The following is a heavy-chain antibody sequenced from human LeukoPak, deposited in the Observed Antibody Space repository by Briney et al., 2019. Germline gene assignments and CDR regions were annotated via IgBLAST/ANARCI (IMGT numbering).Heavy chain of an antibody. V-gene: IGHV4-39*07. CDR3: ARGGTIAAAAL. D-gene: IGHD6-13*01. J-gene: IGHJ4*02. CDR2: IYHSGST. Sequence: SETLSLTCTVSGGSISSSNFYWGWLRQPPGKGLEWIGSIYHSGSTYYHPSLKSRVTISVDTSKNQFSLKLSSVTAADTAVYYCARGGTIAAAALWGQGTLVTVSS. CDR1: GGSISSSNFY.